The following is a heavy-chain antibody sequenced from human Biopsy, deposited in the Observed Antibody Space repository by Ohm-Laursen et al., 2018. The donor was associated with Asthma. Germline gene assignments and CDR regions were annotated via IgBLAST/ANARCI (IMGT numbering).Heavy chain of an antibody. CDR2: IFYSGAT. J-gene: IGHJ4*02. CDR1: GGSVSSDKYY. CDR3: ARGTIVAGIDY. D-gene: IGHD5-12*01. V-gene: IGHV4-61*01. Sequence: TLSLTCSVSGGSVSSDKYYWSWIRQPPGKGLEWIAYIFYSGATNYNPALKSRVAQSIDTSKSQFSLRLNSLGAADTAVYYCARGTIVAGIDYWGRGTLVTVSS.